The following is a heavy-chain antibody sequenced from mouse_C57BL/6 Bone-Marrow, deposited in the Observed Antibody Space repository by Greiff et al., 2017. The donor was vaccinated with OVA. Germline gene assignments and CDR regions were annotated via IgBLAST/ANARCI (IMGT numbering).Heavy chain of an antibody. Sequence: EVNVVESGGDLVKPGGSLKLSCAASGFTFSSYGMSWVRQTPDKRLEWVATISSGGSYTYYPDSVKGRFTISRDNAKNTLYLQMSSLKAEDTAMYYCARHGVMCRGSFAYWGQGTLVTVSA. D-gene: IGHD2-2*01. CDR2: ISSGGSYT. J-gene: IGHJ3*01. V-gene: IGHV5-6*01. CDR1: GFTFSSYG. CDR3: ARHGVMCRGSFAY.